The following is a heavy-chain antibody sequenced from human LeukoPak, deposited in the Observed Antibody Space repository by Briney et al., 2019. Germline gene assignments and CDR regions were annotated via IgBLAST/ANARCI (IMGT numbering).Heavy chain of an antibody. V-gene: IGHV3-23*01. CDR3: AKDRSGWTDLGYFDY. J-gene: IGHJ4*02. CDR1: GFTFSSYA. D-gene: IGHD6-19*01. CDR2: VSGSGGST. Sequence: PGGSLRLSCAASGFTFSSYAMSWVRQAPGKGLGWVSAVSGSGGSTYYADSVKGRFTIYRDKSKNTLYLQMNSLRAEDTAVYYCAKDRSGWTDLGYFDYWGQGTLVTVSS.